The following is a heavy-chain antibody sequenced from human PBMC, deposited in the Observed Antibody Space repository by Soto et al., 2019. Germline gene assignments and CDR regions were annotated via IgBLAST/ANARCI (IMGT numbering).Heavy chain of an antibody. D-gene: IGHD3-10*01. V-gene: IGHV1-69*01. CDR1: GGTFSSYA. CDR2: IIPIFGTA. Sequence: QVQLVQSGAEVKKPGSSVKVSCKASGGTFSSYAISWVRQAPGQGLEWMGGIIPIFGTANYAQKFQGRVTITADESTSTAYMVLSSLRSEDTAVYYCARDREEGLQFGGYFDLWGRGTLVTVSS. J-gene: IGHJ2*01. CDR3: ARDREEGLQFGGYFDL.